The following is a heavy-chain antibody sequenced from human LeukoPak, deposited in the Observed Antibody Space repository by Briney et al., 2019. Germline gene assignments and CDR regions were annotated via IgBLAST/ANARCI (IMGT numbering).Heavy chain of an antibody. CDR2: INHSGST. J-gene: IGHJ4*02. CDR1: GGSISSGGYY. D-gene: IGHD3-10*01. CDR3: ASGPRHYYGSGSYYNVYYFDY. V-gene: IGHV4-39*07. Sequence: SETLSLTCTVSGGSISSGGYYWSWIRQPPGKGLEWIGEINHSGSTNYNPSLKSRVTISVDTSKNQFSLKLSSVTAADTAVYYCASGPRHYYGSGSYYNVYYFDYWGQGTLVTVSS.